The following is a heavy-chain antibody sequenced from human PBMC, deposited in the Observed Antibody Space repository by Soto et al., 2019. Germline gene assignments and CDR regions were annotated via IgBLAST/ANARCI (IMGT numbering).Heavy chain of an antibody. V-gene: IGHV4-39*01. Sequence: PSETLSLTCTVSGGSISSSSYYWGWIRQPPGKGLEWIGSIYYSGGTYYNPSLKSRVTISVDTSKNQFSLKLSSVTAADTAVYYCARHGSWVAPTHIAVAGTWVFDYWGQGTLVTVSS. CDR1: GGSISSSSYY. CDR2: IYYSGGT. CDR3: ARHGSWVAPTHIAVAGTWVFDY. D-gene: IGHD6-19*01. J-gene: IGHJ4*02.